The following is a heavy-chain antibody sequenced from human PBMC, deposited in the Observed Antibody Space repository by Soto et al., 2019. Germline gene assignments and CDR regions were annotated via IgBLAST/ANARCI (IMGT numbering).Heavy chain of an antibody. J-gene: IGHJ6*02. CDR3: ARGDLGYCSGGSCYSMMYYYYGMDV. CDR1: GGSISSYY. CDR2: IYYSGST. Sequence: SETLSLTCTVSGGSISSYYWSWIRQPPGKGLEWIGHIYYSGSTNYNPSLKSRVTISVDTSKNQFSLKLSSVTAADTAVYYCARGDLGYCSGGSCYSMMYYYYGMDVWGQGTTVTVSS. V-gene: IGHV4-59*01. D-gene: IGHD2-15*01.